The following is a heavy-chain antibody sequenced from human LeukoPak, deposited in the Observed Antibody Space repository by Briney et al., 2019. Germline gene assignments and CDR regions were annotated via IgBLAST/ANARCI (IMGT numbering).Heavy chain of an antibody. D-gene: IGHD1-26*01. J-gene: IGHJ4*02. CDR2: INHRGST. Sequence: KPSETLSFTCAVYGESLSKYYWTWIRQSPGKGLEWIGEINHRGSTNLNPSLKSRATLSVDTSKHQFSLKLTSVTAADAAVYYCASSVGSTDYWGQGTLVTVSS. CDR1: GESLSKYY. CDR3: ASSVGSTDY. V-gene: IGHV4-34*04.